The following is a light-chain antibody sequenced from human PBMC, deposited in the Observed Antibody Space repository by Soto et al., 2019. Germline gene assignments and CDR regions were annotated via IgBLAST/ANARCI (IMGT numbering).Light chain of an antibody. J-gene: IGKJ4*01. V-gene: IGKV1-39*01. CDR3: QQSYSTPLT. CDR2: EAS. CDR1: QSITRY. Sequence: DIQMTQSPSSLSASVGDRVTITCRASQSITRYLNWYQQKPGRAPKLLIYEASNLQSGVPSRFSGSGSGTDFTLTISSLQPEDFAAYYCQQSYSTPLTFGGGTKVEIK.